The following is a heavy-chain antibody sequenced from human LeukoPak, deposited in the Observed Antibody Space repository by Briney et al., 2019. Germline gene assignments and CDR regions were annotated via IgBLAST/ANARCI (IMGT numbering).Heavy chain of an antibody. CDR2: IIPILGIA. CDR3: AYGVVPAAIRY. Sequence: GASVKVSCKASGGTFSSYAISWVRQAPGQGLEWMGRIIPILGIANYAQKFQGRVTITADKSTSTAYMELSSLRSEDTAVYYCAYGVVPAAIRYSGQGTLVTVSS. J-gene: IGHJ4*02. V-gene: IGHV1-69*04. D-gene: IGHD2-2*01. CDR1: GGTFSSYA.